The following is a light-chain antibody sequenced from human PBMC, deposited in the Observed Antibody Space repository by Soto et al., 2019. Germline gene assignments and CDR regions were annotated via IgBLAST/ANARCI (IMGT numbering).Light chain of an antibody. CDR2: DAS. Sequence: DIQMTQSPSTLSASVGDTVTVTCRASQSVSGWLAWYQQKPGEAPKLLIYDASALPRGVPSRFSGSGSGIKFPLTNESLQPYDSATDYCQKYDNHPLTFGGGTKVDIK. CDR1: QSVSGW. J-gene: IGKJ4*01. V-gene: IGKV1-5*01. CDR3: QKYDNHPLT.